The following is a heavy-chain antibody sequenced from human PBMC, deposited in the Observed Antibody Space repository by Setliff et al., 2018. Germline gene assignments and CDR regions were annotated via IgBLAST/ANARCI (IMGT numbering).Heavy chain of an antibody. CDR1: GVTFSSYA. CDR3: AKYPSNSVYNYFDP. D-gene: IGHD1-7*01. CDR2: ISGSGGAT. Sequence: PGGSLRLSCAASGVTFSSYAMTWVRQAPGKGLEWVSGISGSGGATYYAASVKGRFAISRDNSKNTLSLQMNSLRAEDKAIYYCAKYPSNSVYNYFDPWGQGTLVTVSS. V-gene: IGHV3-23*01. J-gene: IGHJ5*02.